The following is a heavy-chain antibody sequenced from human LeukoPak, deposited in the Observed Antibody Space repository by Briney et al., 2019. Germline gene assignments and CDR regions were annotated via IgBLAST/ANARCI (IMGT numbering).Heavy chain of an antibody. CDR1: GYTFTGYY. D-gene: IGHD2-21*02. CDR3: ARSPFCGGDCYMNWFDP. CDR2: INPNSGGT. V-gene: IGHV1-2*04. J-gene: IGHJ5*02. Sequence: ASVKVSCKASGYTFTGYYMHWVRQAPGQGLEWMGWINPNSGGTNYAQKFQGWVTMTRDTSISTAYMELSRLRSDDTAVYYCARSPFCGGDCYMNWFDPWGQGTLVTVSS.